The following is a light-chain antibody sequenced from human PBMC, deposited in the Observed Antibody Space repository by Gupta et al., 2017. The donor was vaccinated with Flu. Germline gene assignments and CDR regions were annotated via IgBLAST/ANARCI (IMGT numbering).Light chain of an antibody. CDR1: QSLLHSSGYND. CDR2: LGS. Sequence: DVVMTQSPLSLPVPPGEPASIACRSTQSLLHSSGYNDLNWYVQKPGQSPQRLIELGSTRAPGVSERFSGSGSGTDFTLEISRVEAEDVGDDYCMHALRTPYSFGQGTKLEIK. V-gene: IGKV2-28*01. J-gene: IGKJ2*03. CDR3: MHALRTPYS.